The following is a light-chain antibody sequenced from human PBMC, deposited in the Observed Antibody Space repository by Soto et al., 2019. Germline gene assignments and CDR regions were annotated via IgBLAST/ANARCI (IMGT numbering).Light chain of an antibody. J-gene: IGLJ2*01. CDR1: SSDVGGYNY. Sequence: QSVLTQPASVSGSPGQSITISCTGTSSDVGGYNYVSWYQQHPGKAPKLTIYDVSNRPSGVSNRFSGSKSGNTASLTISGLQAEDEADYFCSSYTTSSTVVFGGGTKL. CDR3: SSYTTSSTVV. CDR2: DVS. V-gene: IGLV2-14*01.